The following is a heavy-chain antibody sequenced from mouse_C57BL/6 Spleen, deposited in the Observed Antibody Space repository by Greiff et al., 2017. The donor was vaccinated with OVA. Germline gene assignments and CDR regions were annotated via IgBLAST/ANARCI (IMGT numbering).Heavy chain of an antibody. D-gene: IGHD4-1*01. Sequence: VKLVESGPELVKPGASVKISCKASGYAFSSSWMNWVKQRPGKGLEWIGRIYPGDGDTNYNGKFKGKATLTADKSSSTAYMQLSSLTSEDSAVYFCARSGDWDGRTWFAYWGQGTLVTVSA. CDR3: ARSGDWDGRTWFAY. V-gene: IGHV1-82*01. CDR1: GYAFSSSW. J-gene: IGHJ3*01. CDR2: IYPGDGDT.